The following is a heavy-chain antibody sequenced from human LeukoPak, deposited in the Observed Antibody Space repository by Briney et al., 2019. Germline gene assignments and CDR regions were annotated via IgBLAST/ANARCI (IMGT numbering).Heavy chain of an antibody. CDR1: GFTFSDFY. CDR2: ISYSGNTI. Sequence: GGSLRLSCAASGFTFSDFYMSWIRHAPGRGLEWISYISYSGNTIYYEDSVRGRFTISRDNAKNSVYLGMDSLRVEDTGVYYWARAQRDVPAAINGARGPLVTVSS. CDR3: ARAQRDVPAAIN. V-gene: IGHV3-11*01. D-gene: IGHD2-2*02. J-gene: IGHJ4*02.